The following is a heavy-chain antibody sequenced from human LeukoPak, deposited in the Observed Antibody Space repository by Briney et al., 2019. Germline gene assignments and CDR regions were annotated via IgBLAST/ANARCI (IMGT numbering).Heavy chain of an antibody. CDR3: ARGQEYFDY. J-gene: IGHJ4*02. CDR2: INHSGST. V-gene: IGHV4-34*01. Sequence: SETLSLTCTVSGGSISSYYWSWIRQPPGKGLEWIGEINHSGSTNYNPSLKSRVTISVDTSKNQFSLKLSSVTAADTAVYYCARGQEYFDYWGQGTLVTVSS. CDR1: GGSISSYY.